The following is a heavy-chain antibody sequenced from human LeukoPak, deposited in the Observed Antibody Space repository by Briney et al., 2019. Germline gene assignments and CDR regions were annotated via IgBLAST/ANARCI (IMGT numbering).Heavy chain of an antibody. CDR3: AVEFDSSSSTHFDY. CDR1: GGSFSGYY. Sequence: SETLSLTCAVYGGSFSGYYWSWIRQPPGKGLEWIGEINHSGSTNYNPSLKSRVTISVDTSKNQFSLKLSSVTAADTAVYYCAVEFDSSSSTHFDYWGQGTLVTVSS. J-gene: IGHJ4*02. CDR2: INHSGST. V-gene: IGHV4-34*01. D-gene: IGHD6-13*01.